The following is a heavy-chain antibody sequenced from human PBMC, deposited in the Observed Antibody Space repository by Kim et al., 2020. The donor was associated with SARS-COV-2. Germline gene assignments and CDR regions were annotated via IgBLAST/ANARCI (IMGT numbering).Heavy chain of an antibody. J-gene: IGHJ6*02. Sequence: GGSLRLSCAASGFTFSSYWMHWVRQAPGKGLVWVSRINSDGSSTSYADSVKGRFTISRDNAKNTLYLQMNSLRAEDTAVYYCARVGRGYYGMDIWGQGTPVTVSS. CDR1: GFTFSSYW. D-gene: IGHD3-10*01. CDR2: INSDGSST. V-gene: IGHV3-74*01. CDR3: ARVGRGYYGMDI.